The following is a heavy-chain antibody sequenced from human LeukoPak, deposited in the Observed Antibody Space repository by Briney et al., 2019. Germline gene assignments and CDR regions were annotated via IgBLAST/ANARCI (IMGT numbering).Heavy chain of an antibody. CDR2: ISYDGSSK. Sequence: GGSLRLSCAASGFTFSSYAMHWVRQAPGKGLEWVAVISYDGSSKYYADSVKGRFTISRDNSKNTLYLQMNSLRAEDTAVYYCARDPLGTRPGFDYWGQGTLVTVSS. CDR3: ARDPLGTRPGFDY. V-gene: IGHV3-30*04. D-gene: IGHD1-1*01. J-gene: IGHJ4*02. CDR1: GFTFSSYA.